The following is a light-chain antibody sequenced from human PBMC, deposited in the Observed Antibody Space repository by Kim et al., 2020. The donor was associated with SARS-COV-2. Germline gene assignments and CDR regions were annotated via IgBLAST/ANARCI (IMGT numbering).Light chain of an antibody. CDR3: SSYTSSSTLV. CDR2: DVS. V-gene: IGLV2-14*04. J-gene: IGLJ2*01. Sequence: GQSSTNSCTGTSSDVGGYNYVSWYQQHPGKAPKLMIYDVSKRPSGVSNRFSGSKSGNTASLTISGLQAEDEADYYCSSYTSSSTLVFGGGTKLTVL. CDR1: SSDVGGYNY.